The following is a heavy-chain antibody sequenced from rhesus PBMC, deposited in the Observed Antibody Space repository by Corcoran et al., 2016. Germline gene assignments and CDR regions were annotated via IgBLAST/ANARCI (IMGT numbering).Heavy chain of an antibody. J-gene: IGHJ5-1*01. D-gene: IGHD6-13*01. V-gene: IGHV4-169*02. CDR3: ASGRIVAGPFSAV. CDR1: GGSISIFS. Sequence: QLQLQESGPGLVKPSETLSVTCAVSGGSISIFSWIWIRQAPGKGLDWIGYIYGSGRSTNYNPSLKSRVTLSVDTSKNQLSLKLISVTAADTAVYYCASGRIVAGPFSAVWGPGVLVTVSS. CDR2: IYGSGRST.